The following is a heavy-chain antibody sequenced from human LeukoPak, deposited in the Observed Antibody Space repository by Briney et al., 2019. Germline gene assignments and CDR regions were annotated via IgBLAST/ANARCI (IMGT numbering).Heavy chain of an antibody. CDR2: IHYDGNT. J-gene: IGHJ4*02. CDR1: GGSISSSTYS. Sequence: SETLSLTCTVSGGSISSSTYSWTWIRQPPGKGLEWIGSIHYDGNTYYKPSLKSRVAISVDTSKIQFSLRLSSATAADMATYYCARHSLNNYGSYYWGQGTLVTVSS. D-gene: IGHD5-24*01. CDR3: ARHSLNNYGSYY. V-gene: IGHV4-39*01.